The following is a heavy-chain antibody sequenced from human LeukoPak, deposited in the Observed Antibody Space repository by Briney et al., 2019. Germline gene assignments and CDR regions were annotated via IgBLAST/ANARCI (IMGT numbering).Heavy chain of an antibody. J-gene: IGHJ4*02. V-gene: IGHV4-34*01. CDR3: ARGRSRLAVLRPYFDY. Sequence: SETLSLTCAVYGGPFSGYYWSWIRQPPGKGLEWIGEINHSGSTNYNPSLKSRVTISGDTSKNQSSLKLSSVTAADTAVYYCARGRSRLAVLRPYFDYWGQGTLVTVSS. CDR2: INHSGST. D-gene: IGHD4/OR15-4a*01. CDR1: GGPFSGYY.